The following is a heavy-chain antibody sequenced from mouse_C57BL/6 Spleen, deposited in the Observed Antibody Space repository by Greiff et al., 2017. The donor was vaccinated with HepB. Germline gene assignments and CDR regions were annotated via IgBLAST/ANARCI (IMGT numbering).Heavy chain of an antibody. J-gene: IGHJ2*01. CDR1: GYTFTDYE. Sequence: VQLQQSGAELVRPGASVTLSCKASGYTFTDYEMHWVKQTPVHGLEWIGAIDPETGGTAYNQKFKGKAILTADKSSSTAYMEIRSLTSDDSAVYYCTRSDYGSGTYFDYWGQGTTLTVSS. CDR2: IDPETGGT. V-gene: IGHV1-15*01. CDR3: TRSDYGSGTYFDY. D-gene: IGHD1-1*01.